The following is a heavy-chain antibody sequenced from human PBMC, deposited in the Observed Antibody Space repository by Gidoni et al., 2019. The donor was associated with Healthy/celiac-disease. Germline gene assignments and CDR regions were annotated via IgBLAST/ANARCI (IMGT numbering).Heavy chain of an antibody. CDR2: INHSGST. Sequence: QVQLQQWGAGLLKPSETLSLTCAVYGGSFSGYYWSWIRQPPGKGLEWIGEINHSGSTNYNPSLKSRVTRSVDTSKNHFSLKLSSVTAADTAVYYCARGHVDIVAPDHWGQGTLVTVSS. J-gene: IGHJ4*02. V-gene: IGHV4-34*01. CDR3: ARGHVDIVAPDH. CDR1: GGSFSGYY. D-gene: IGHD5-12*01.